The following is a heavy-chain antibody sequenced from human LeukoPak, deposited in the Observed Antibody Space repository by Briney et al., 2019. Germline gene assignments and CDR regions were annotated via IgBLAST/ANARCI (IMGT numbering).Heavy chain of an antibody. J-gene: IGHJ6*03. D-gene: IGHD6-13*01. V-gene: IGHV3-30*02. Sequence: GGSLRLSCAASGFTFSTYGMHWVRQAPGKGLEWVAFIRYDGINKYYADSVKGRFTISRDNSKNTLYLQMNSLRAEDTAVYYCARGSRGSSSWYYYYYYMDVWGKGTTVTVSS. CDR2: IRYDGINK. CDR1: GFTFSTYG. CDR3: ARGSRGSSSWYYYYYYMDV.